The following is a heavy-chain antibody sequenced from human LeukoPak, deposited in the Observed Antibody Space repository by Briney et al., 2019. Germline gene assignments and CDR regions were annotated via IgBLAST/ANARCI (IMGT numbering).Heavy chain of an antibody. D-gene: IGHD2-2*02. CDR2: INPSGGST. J-gene: IGHJ4*02. Sequence: ASVKVSCKASGYTFTSYYMHWVRQAPGQGLEWMGIINPSGGSTSYAQKFQSRVTMTRDMSTSTVYMELSSLRSEDTAVYYCARDRGCSSTSCYTNLDYWGQGTLVTVSS. CDR1: GYTFTSYY. CDR3: ARDRGCSSTSCYTNLDY. V-gene: IGHV1-46*01.